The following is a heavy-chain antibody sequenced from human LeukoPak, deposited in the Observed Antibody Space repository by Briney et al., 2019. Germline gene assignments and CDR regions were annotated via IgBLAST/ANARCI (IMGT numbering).Heavy chain of an antibody. V-gene: IGHV3-23*01. D-gene: IGHD6-13*01. CDR1: GFTFSSYA. J-gene: IGHJ5*02. Sequence: GGSLRLSCAASGFTFSSYAMSWVRQAPGKGLEWVSAISGSGGSTYYADSVKGRFTISRDNSKNTLCLQMNSLRAEDTATYYCAKERLAAVGYNWFDPWGQGTQVTVSS. CDR2: ISGSGGST. CDR3: AKERLAAVGYNWFDP.